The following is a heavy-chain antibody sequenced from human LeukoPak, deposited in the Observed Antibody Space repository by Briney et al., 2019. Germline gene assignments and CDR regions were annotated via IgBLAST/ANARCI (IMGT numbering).Heavy chain of an antibody. D-gene: IGHD3-22*01. CDR3: TTDPCRRVVVIKSFDY. CDR2: IKSKTDGGTT. J-gene: IGHJ4*02. Sequence: GGSLRLSCAASGFTFSNAWMSWVRQAPGKGLEWVGRIKSKTDGGTTDYAGPVKGRFTISRDDSKNTLYLQMNSLKTEDTAVYYCTTDPCRRVVVIKSFDYWGQGTLVTVSS. V-gene: IGHV3-15*01. CDR1: GFTFSNAW.